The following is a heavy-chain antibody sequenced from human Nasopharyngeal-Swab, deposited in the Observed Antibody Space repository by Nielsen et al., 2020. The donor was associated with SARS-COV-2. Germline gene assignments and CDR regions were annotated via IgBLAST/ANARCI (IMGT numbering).Heavy chain of an antibody. Sequence: SVKVSCKASGGTFNNYAITWVRQAPGQGLEWMGRIIPILGIANYAQKFQGRVTITADKSTSTAYMELSSLRSEDTAVYYCALVQGDGYNYHNWFDPWGQGTLVTVSS. J-gene: IGHJ5*02. CDR3: ALVQGDGYNYHNWFDP. V-gene: IGHV1-69*04. CDR1: GGTFNNYA. D-gene: IGHD5-24*01. CDR2: IIPILGIA.